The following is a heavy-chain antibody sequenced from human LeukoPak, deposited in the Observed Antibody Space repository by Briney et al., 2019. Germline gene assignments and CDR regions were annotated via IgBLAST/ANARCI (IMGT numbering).Heavy chain of an antibody. Sequence: SETLSLTCTVSGGSISSSSSSWGWIRQPPGKGLEWIGGIYYSGSTYYNPSLKSRVTISVDTSKNQFSLKLSSVTAADTAVYYCARDFGSGYCDYWGQGTLVTVSS. CDR3: ARDFGSGYCDY. D-gene: IGHD3-22*01. CDR2: IYYSGST. V-gene: IGHV4-39*07. J-gene: IGHJ4*02. CDR1: GGSISSSSSS.